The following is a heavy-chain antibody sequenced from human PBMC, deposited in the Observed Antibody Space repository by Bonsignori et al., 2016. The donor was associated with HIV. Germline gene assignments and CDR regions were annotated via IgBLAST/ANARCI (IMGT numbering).Heavy chain of an antibody. D-gene: IGHD3-10*01. CDR3: AMGGGAGSYYRYFHH. Sequence: WIRQPPGKGLEWVSFIRYDGTIKYYQDSVQGRFTISRDDSKSTIYLHMNGLRTEDTAVYYCAMGGGAGSYYRYFHHWGQGTLVTVSS. CDR2: IRYDGTIK. J-gene: IGHJ1*01. V-gene: IGHV3-30*02.